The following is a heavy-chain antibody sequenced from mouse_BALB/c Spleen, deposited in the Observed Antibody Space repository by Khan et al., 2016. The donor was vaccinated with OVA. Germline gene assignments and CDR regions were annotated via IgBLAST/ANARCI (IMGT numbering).Heavy chain of an antibody. CDR2: IYPGDGDT. D-gene: IGHD1-1*01. V-gene: IGHV1-87*01. CDR1: GYTFPSYW. Sequence: QVQLQQSGAELARPGASVKLSCKASGYTFPSYWMQWVKQRPGQGLEWIGAIYPGDGDTRYTQKFKGKATLTADKSSSTAYMQLSSLASEDSAVYYCASKGNYYVAMNYWGQGTSVTVSS. J-gene: IGHJ4*01. CDR3: ASKGNYYVAMNY.